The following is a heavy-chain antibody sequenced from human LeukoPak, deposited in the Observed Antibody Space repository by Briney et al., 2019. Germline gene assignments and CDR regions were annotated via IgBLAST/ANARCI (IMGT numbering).Heavy chain of an antibody. Sequence: GGSLRLSCAASGFTFSSYDMHWVRQAPGKGLEWVSAIGTAGDTYYPGSVKGRFTISRENAKNSLYLQMNSLRAGDTAVYYCARAPGYCSSTSCYSLDYWGQGTLVTVSS. V-gene: IGHV3-13*01. J-gene: IGHJ4*02. CDR1: GFTFSSYD. CDR2: IGTAGDT. CDR3: ARAPGYCSSTSCYSLDY. D-gene: IGHD2-2*01.